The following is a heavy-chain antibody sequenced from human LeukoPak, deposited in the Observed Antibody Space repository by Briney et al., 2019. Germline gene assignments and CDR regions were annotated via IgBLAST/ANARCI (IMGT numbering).Heavy chain of an antibody. CDR1: GFTFSSYS. CDR2: ISSSSSTI. Sequence: TGGSLRLSCAASGFTFSSYSMNWVRQAPGKGLEWVSYISSSSSTINYADSVKGRFTISRDNAKKSVYLQMDSLRAEDTAVYYCARDQIGSWWGQGTLVIVSS. CDR3: ARDQIGSW. V-gene: IGHV3-48*04. J-gene: IGHJ4*02. D-gene: IGHD6-13*01.